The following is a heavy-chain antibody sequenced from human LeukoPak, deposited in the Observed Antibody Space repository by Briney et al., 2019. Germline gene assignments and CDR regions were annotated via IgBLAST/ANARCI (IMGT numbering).Heavy chain of an antibody. CDR2: INHSGST. J-gene: IGHJ4*02. D-gene: IGHD5-18*01. Sequence: SETLSLTCAVHGGSFSGYYWSWIRQPPGKGLEWIGEINHSGSTNYNPSLKSRVTISVDTSKNQFSLKLSSVTAADTAVYYCARGGGYSYGYNYWGQGTLVTVSS. CDR3: ARGGGYSYGYNY. V-gene: IGHV4-34*01. CDR1: GGSFSGYY.